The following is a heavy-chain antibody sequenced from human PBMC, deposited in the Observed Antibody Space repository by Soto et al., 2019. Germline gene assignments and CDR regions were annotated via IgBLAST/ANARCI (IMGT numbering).Heavy chain of an antibody. J-gene: IGHJ6*02. CDR3: AKDFRSVVVVAAYLNGMDV. CDR2: ISGSGGST. Sequence: GGSLRLSCAASGFTFSSYAMSWVRQAPGKGLEWVSAISGSGGSTYYADSVKGRFTISRDNSKNTLYLQMNSLRAEDTAVYYCAKDFRSVVVVAAYLNGMDVWGQGTTVTVSS. D-gene: IGHD2-15*01. CDR1: GFTFSSYA. V-gene: IGHV3-23*01.